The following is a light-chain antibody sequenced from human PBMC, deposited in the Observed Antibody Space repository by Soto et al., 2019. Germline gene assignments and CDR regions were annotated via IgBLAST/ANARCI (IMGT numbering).Light chain of an antibody. CDR1: QGISNY. J-gene: IGKJ1*01. Sequence: DIQMTQSPSTLSGSVGDRVTITCRASQGISNYVAWYQQKPGKVSKLLIYAASALQLGVPSRFSGSGSGTDFTLTISSLQPEDVATYYCQKYNAALWTFGQGTKVDIK. V-gene: IGKV1-27*01. CDR3: QKYNAALWT. CDR2: AAS.